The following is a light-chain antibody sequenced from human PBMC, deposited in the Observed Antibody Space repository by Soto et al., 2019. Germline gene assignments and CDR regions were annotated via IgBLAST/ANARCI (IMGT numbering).Light chain of an antibody. CDR3: AAWDDSLSGVV. Sequence: QSVLTQLPSASGTPGQRVTISCSGSSSNIGSNYVYWYQQLPGTAPKLLIYKNNQRPSGVPDRFSGSKSGTSASLAISGLRSEDDADYYCAAWDDSLSGVVFGGGTKVTVL. CDR2: KNN. CDR1: SSNIGSNY. J-gene: IGLJ2*01. V-gene: IGLV1-47*01.